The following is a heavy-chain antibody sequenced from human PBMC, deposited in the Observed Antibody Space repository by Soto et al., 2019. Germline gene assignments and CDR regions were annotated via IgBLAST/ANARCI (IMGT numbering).Heavy chain of an antibody. CDR3: ARLYIHDGSRDY. J-gene: IGHJ4*02. V-gene: IGHV1-46*01. D-gene: IGHD4-4*01. Sequence: QVQLVQSGAEVKKPGASVKLSCEASGYTFTSYYMHWVRQAPGQGLEWMGTVNPSGGNTNYAQKFQGRVAMTWDTSTRTVYLELRGLQSDDTALYYCARLYIHDGSRDYWGQGTLVTVSS. CDR2: VNPSGGNT. CDR1: GYTFTSYY.